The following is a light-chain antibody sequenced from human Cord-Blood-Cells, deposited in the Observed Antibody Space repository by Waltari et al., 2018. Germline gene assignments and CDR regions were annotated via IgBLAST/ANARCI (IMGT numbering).Light chain of an antibody. V-gene: IGKV1-33*01. CDR1: QDISNY. Sequence: DLPITQCTISLYPSVADSGTATCQASQDISNYLNWYQQKPGKAPKFLIYDVSNLESGVLSRFSGCGSGTDFTVSMSSLQPEEIVTYYGQQYDNLRLTFGGGTKVEIK. J-gene: IGKJ4*01. CDR2: DVS. CDR3: QQYDNLRLT.